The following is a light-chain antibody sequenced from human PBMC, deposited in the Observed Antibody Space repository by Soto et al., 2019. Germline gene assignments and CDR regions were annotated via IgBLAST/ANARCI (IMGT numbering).Light chain of an antibody. CDR2: DAS. CDR1: QSISSY. CDR3: QQYNTYSWT. J-gene: IGKJ1*01. Sequence: DIQMTQSPSSLSASAGDRVTITCRASQSISSYLNWYQQKPGKAPKVLIYDASNLESGVPSRFSGSGSGTEFTLTISSLQPDDFATYYCQQYNTYSWTFGQGTKVDIK. V-gene: IGKV1-5*01.